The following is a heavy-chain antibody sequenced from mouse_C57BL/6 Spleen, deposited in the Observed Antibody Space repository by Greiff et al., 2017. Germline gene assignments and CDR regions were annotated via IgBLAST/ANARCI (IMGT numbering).Heavy chain of an antibody. J-gene: IGHJ4*01. CDR2: IDPSDSYT. CDR3: ARRGYDGLLDY. V-gene: IGHV1-69*01. D-gene: IGHD2-3*01. Sequence: QVQLQQPGAELVMPGASVKLSCKASGYTFTSYWMHWVKQRPGQGLEWIGEIDPSDSYTNYNQKFKGKSTLTVDKSSSTAYMQLSSLTSEDSAVYNCARRGYDGLLDYWGQGTSVTVSS. CDR1: GYTFTSYW.